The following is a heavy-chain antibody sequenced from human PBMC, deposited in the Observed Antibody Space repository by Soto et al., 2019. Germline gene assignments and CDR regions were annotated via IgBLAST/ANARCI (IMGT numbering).Heavy chain of an antibody. J-gene: IGHJ5*02. CDR3: ARGRFDDFWRGYENWFDP. CDR2: MYHSGNT. V-gene: IGHV4-30-2*01. Sequence: SETLSLTCAVSGGSITSGGYSWGWIRHPPGHGLEWIGYMYHSGNTYYNPSLKGRVTISLDHSRNQFSLRLNSVTAADTAVYYCARGRFDDFWRGYENWFDPWGQGTLVTV. CDR1: GGSITSGGYS. D-gene: IGHD3-3*01.